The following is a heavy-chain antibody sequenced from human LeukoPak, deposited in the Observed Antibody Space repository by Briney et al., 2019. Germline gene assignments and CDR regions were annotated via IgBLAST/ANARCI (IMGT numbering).Heavy chain of an antibody. D-gene: IGHD5-12*01. J-gene: IGHJ4*02. Sequence: PSETLSLTCTLSGGPISTYYWGWIRQPPGKGLEWIGYIYHNGSTNYNPSLKSRVTISVDTSKNQFSLKLSSVTAADTAVYYCARGGGYASPIGYWGQGALVTVSS. V-gene: IGHV4-59*01. CDR1: GGPISTYY. CDR2: IYHNGST. CDR3: ARGGGYASPIGY.